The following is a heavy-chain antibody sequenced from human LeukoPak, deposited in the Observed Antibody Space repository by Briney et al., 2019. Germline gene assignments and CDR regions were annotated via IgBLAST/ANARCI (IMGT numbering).Heavy chain of an antibody. Sequence: ASVKVSCKASGYTFTSYDINRVRQATGQGLEWMGWMNPNSGNTGYAQKFQGRVTITRNTSISTAYMELSSLRSEDTAVYYCARVAKRIAALLFDCWGQGTLVTVSS. CDR1: GYTFTSYD. V-gene: IGHV1-8*03. CDR3: ARVAKRIAALLFDC. J-gene: IGHJ4*02. CDR2: MNPNSGNT. D-gene: IGHD6-6*01.